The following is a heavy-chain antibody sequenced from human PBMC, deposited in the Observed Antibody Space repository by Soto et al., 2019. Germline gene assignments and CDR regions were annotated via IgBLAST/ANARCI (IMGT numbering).Heavy chain of an antibody. V-gene: IGHV3-21*04. J-gene: IGHJ4*02. CDR1: GFTFSAYS. D-gene: IGHD4-17*01. CDR2: ISSSGSTI. Sequence: GGSLRLSCAASGFTFSAYSMNWVRQAPEKGLEWVSSISSSGSTIYYADSVKGQFTISRDNSKNTLYLQMNSLRAEDTAVYYCAKGDVYGDQLFDYWGQGTLVTVSS. CDR3: AKGDVYGDQLFDY.